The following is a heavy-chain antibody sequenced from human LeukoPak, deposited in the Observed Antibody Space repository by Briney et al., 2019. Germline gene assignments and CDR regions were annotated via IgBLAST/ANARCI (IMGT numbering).Heavy chain of an antibody. CDR1: GYTFTSYY. D-gene: IGHD6-13*01. CDR3: ARDLHPAAGTPEVDY. CDR2: INPSGGST. J-gene: IGHJ4*02. Sequence: ASVKVSCKASGYTFTSYYMHWVRQAPGQGLKWMGIINPSGGSTSYAQKFQGRVTMTRDTSTSTVYMELSSLRSEDTAVYYCARDLHPAAGTPEVDYWGQGTLVTVSS. V-gene: IGHV1-46*01.